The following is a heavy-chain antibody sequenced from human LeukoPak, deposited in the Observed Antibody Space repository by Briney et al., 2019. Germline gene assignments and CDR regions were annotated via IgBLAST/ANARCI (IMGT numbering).Heavy chain of an antibody. D-gene: IGHD1-1*01. V-gene: IGHV1-18*01. Sequence: ASVKVSCKASGYAFTSYGISWVRQAPGQGLEWMGWISAYNGNTNYAQKLQGRVTMTTDTSTSTAYMELRSLRSDDTAVYYCVGVELERYYYYGMDVWGQGTTVTVSS. CDR1: GYAFTSYG. CDR2: ISAYNGNT. J-gene: IGHJ6*02. CDR3: VGVELERYYYYGMDV.